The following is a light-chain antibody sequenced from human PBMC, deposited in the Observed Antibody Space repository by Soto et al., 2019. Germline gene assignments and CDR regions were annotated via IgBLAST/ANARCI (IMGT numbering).Light chain of an antibody. Sequence: AIRMTQSPSSFSASTGDRVTITCRASQGISNYLAWYQQKPGKAPKLLIHTASILQSGVPLRFSGSGSGTEFTLTISSLQSEDFATYYCQQYYGAPYTFGQGTNLEIK. CDR2: TAS. J-gene: IGKJ2*01. CDR1: QGISNY. V-gene: IGKV1-8*01. CDR3: QQYYGAPYT.